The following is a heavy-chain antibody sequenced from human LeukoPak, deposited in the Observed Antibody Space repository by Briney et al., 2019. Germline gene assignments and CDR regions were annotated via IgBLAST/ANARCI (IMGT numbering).Heavy chain of an antibody. CDR2: IKSKTDGGTA. J-gene: IGHJ4*02. D-gene: IGHD3-22*01. V-gene: IGHV3-15*01. CDR1: GLIFSNAW. Sequence: GGSLRLSCAASGLIFSNAWMSWVRQAPGKGLEWVGRIKSKTDGGTADYAAPVKGRSTISRDDSKNTLYLQMNSLKTEDTAVYYCTTDRYYDAAYTTWGQGTLVTVSS. CDR3: TTDRYYDAAYTT.